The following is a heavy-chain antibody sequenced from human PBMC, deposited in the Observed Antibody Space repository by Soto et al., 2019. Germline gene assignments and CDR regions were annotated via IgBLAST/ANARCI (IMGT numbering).Heavy chain of an antibody. CDR1: GGTFSSYA. J-gene: IGHJ6*02. D-gene: IGHD3-3*01. CDR2: IIPIFGTA. CDR3: ARANDFWSGYRPPYYYGMDV. Sequence: GASVKVSCKASGGTFSSYAISWVRQAPGQGLEWMGGIIPIFGTANYAQKFQGRVTITADESTSTAYMELSSLRSEDTAVYYCARANDFWSGYRPPYYYGMDVWGQGTTVTVSS. V-gene: IGHV1-69*13.